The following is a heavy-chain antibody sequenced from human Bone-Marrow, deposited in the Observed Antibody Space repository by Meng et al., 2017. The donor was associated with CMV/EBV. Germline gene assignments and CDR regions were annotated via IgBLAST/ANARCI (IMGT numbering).Heavy chain of an antibody. Sequence: LVEFGGGVVQPGRSLRLSCAASGFTFSSYAMHWVRQAPGKGLEWVAVISYDGSNKYYADSVKGRFTISRDNSKNTLYLQMNSLRAEDTAVYYCARGYDSSYWGQGTLVTVSS. D-gene: IGHD3-22*01. J-gene: IGHJ4*02. CDR3: ARGYDSSY. CDR2: ISYDGSNK. CDR1: GFTFSSYA. V-gene: IGHV3-30-3*01.